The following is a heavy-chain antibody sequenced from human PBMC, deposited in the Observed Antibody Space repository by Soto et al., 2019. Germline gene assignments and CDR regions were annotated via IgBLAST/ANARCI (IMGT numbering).Heavy chain of an antibody. D-gene: IGHD3-22*01. V-gene: IGHV1-2*04. CDR1: GYTFTGYY. Sequence: ASVKVSCKASGYTFTGYYMHWVRQAPGQGLEWMGWINPNSGGTNYAQKFQGWVTMTRDTSISTAYMELSRLRSDDTAVYYCARGRYYDSSGYNWFDPWGQGTLVTVSS. CDR2: INPNSGGT. J-gene: IGHJ5*02. CDR3: ARGRYYDSSGYNWFDP.